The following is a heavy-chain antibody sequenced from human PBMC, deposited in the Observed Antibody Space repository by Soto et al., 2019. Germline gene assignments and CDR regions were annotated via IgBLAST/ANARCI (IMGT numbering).Heavy chain of an antibody. CDR2: IIPIFGTA. V-gene: IGHV1-69*01. D-gene: IGHD2-21*02. CDR3: ARGVGEKVCGGDCYLGHYYYGMDV. CDR1: GGTFSSYA. Sequence: QVQLVQSGAEVKKPGSSVKVSCKASGGTFSSYAISWVRQAPGQGLEWMGGIIPIFGTANYAQKFQGRVTITADESTSRAYMELSSLRSEDTAVYYCARGVGEKVCGGDCYLGHYYYGMDVWGQGPTVTVSS. J-gene: IGHJ6*02.